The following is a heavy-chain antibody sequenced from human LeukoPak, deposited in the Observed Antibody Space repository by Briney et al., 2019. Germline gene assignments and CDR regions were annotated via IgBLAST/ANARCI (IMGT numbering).Heavy chain of an antibody. CDR2: IKPSGGAT. V-gene: IGHV1-46*01. Sequence: ASVKVSCKASGYTFTSNYMHWVRQAPGQGLEWMGIIKPSGGATSYAQKFQGRVTMTRDTSTNTVYMDLSSLTSEDTAVYYCAKDRSDTSGWSCFDYWGQGTLVTVSS. D-gene: IGHD6-19*01. CDR1: GYTFTSNY. J-gene: IGHJ4*02. CDR3: AKDRSDTSGWSCFDY.